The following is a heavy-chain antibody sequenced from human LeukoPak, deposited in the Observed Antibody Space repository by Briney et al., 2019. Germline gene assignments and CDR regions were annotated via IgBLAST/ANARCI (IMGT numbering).Heavy chain of an antibody. D-gene: IGHD6-13*01. CDR1: GFTFSDYN. CDR3: ARDLYSSGWYGYFDL. J-gene: IGHJ2*01. V-gene: IGHV3-11*01. CDR2: ISRSGSTK. Sequence: GGSLRLSCAASGFTFSDYNMRWIRQAPGKGLEWVSSISRSGSTKYYADSVKGRFTISRDNAKNSLFLQMNSLRAEDTAFYYCARDLYSSGWYGYFDLWGPGTLVTVSS.